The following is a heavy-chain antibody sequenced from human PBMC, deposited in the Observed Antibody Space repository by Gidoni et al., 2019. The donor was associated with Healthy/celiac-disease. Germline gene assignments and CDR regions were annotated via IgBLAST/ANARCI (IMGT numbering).Heavy chain of an antibody. Sequence: QVQLVQSGAEVKKPGSSMKVSCKASGGTFSSYAISWVRQAPGQGLEWMGGIIPIFGTANYAQKFQGRVTITADESTSTAYMELSSLRSEDTAVYYCARYYYDSSGYSYYFDYWGQGTLVTVSS. CDR2: IIPIFGTA. D-gene: IGHD3-22*01. CDR3: ARYYYDSSGYSYYFDY. CDR1: GGTFSSYA. V-gene: IGHV1-69*01. J-gene: IGHJ4*02.